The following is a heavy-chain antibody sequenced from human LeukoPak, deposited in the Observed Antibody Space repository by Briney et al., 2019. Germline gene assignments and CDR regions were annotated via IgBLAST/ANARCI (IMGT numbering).Heavy chain of an antibody. CDR2: SYSGGST. D-gene: IGHD3-16*01. CDR3: AREVWYLDS. J-gene: IGHJ4*02. V-gene: IGHV3-66*01. Sequence: PGGSLRLSCAASGFSVSSNYINWVRQAPGKGLEWVSVSYSGGSTYYADSVKGRITISRDNSKNTLYLQMNSLRAEDTAVYYCAREVWYLDSWGQGTLVTVSS. CDR1: GFSVSSNY.